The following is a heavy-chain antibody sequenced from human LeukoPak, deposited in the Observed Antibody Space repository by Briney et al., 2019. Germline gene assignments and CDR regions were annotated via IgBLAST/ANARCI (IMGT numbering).Heavy chain of an antibody. CDR2: ISAYNGNT. V-gene: IGHV1-18*01. J-gene: IGHJ4*02. CDR3: ARADTGWFGELLADY. D-gene: IGHD3-10*01. Sequence: ASVKVSCKASGYTFTSYGISWVRQAPGRGLEWMGWISAYNGNTNYAQKLQGRVTMTTDTSTSTAYMELRSLRSDDTAVYYCARADTGWFGELLADYWGQGTLVTVSS. CDR1: GYTFTSYG.